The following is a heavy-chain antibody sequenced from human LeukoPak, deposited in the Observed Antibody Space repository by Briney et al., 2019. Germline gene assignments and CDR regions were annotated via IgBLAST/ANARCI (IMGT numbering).Heavy chain of an antibody. CDR3: SKDPVPHGNGLYWFDP. J-gene: IGHJ5*02. V-gene: IGHV3-23*01. CDR1: GFTFSNYA. CDR2: ISGSGAKT. D-gene: IGHD1-14*01. Sequence: PGGSLRLSCAASGFTFSNYAVSWVRQAPGKGLEWVSGISGSGAKTYYADSVKGRFTISRDNSRNTLYIQMNSLRVEDTDVYYCSKDPVPHGNGLYWFDPWGQGTLVTVSS.